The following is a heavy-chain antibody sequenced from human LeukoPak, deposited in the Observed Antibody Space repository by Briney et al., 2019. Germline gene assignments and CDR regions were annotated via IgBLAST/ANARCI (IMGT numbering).Heavy chain of an antibody. CDR2: IWHDGSNK. J-gene: IGHJ3*02. CDR1: GFTFNNYG. CDR3: ARIGTTQAFDI. D-gene: IGHD1-1*01. V-gene: IGHV3-33*01. Sequence: GRSLRLSCTTSGFTFNNYGMSWVRQAPGKGLDWVAVIWHDGSNKYYADSVKGRFTISRDNSKSTLYLEMSSLRAEDTALYYCARIGTTQAFDIWGRGTMVTVSS.